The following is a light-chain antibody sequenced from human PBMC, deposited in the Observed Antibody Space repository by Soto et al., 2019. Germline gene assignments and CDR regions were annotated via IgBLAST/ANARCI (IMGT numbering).Light chain of an antibody. CDR2: STN. CDR3: VLYMGSATLEWV. CDR1: SGSVSTSYY. Sequence: QTVVTQEPSFSVSPGGTVTLTCGLSSGSVSTSYYPSWYQQTPGQAPRTLIYSTNTRSSGVPDRFSGSILGNKAALTITGAQADDESDYYCVLYMGSATLEWVFGGGTKLTVL. J-gene: IGLJ3*02. V-gene: IGLV8-61*01.